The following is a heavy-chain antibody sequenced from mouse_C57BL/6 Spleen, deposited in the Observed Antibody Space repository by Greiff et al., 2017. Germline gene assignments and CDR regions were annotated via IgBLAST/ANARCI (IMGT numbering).Heavy chain of an antibody. D-gene: IGHD3-2*02. V-gene: IGHV1-15*01. CDR2: IDPETGGT. CDR1: GYTFTDYE. Sequence: QVQLQQSGAELVRPGASVTLSCKASGYTFTDYEMHWVKQTPVHGLEWIGAIDPETGGTAYNQKFKGKAILTADKSSTTAYMELRSLTSEDSAVYYCTKTAQATRLAYWGQGTLVTVSA. J-gene: IGHJ3*01. CDR3: TKTAQATRLAY.